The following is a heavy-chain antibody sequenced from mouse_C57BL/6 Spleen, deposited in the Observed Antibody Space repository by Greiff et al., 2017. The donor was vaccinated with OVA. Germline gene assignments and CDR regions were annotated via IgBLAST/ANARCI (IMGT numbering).Heavy chain of an antibody. Sequence: VQLQQSGAELVRPGASVTLSCKASGYTFTDYEMHWVKQTPVHGLEWIGAIDPETGGTAYNQKFKGKAILTADKSSSTAYMELRSLTSEDSAVYYCTRSGTWGYFDYWGQGTTLTVSS. CDR2: IDPETGGT. D-gene: IGHD5-1*01. J-gene: IGHJ2*01. V-gene: IGHV1-15*01. CDR3: TRSGTWGYFDY. CDR1: GYTFTDYE.